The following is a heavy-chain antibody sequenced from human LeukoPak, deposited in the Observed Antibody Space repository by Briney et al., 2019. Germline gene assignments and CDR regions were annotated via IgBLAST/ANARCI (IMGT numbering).Heavy chain of an antibody. Sequence: GGSLRLSCAASGFFFSTYGMHWVRQAPGKGLEWVAYIRYDGSNKYYADSVKGRFTISRDNSKNTLYLQMNSLRAEDTSVYYCAKDRETSSWYYLDYWGQGTLVTVSS. D-gene: IGHD6-13*01. CDR2: IRYDGSNK. V-gene: IGHV3-30*02. J-gene: IGHJ4*02. CDR3: AKDRETSSWYYLDY. CDR1: GFFFSTYG.